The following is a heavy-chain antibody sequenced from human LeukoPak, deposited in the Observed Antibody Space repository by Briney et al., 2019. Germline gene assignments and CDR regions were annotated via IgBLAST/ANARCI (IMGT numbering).Heavy chain of an antibody. CDR3: AKALIVVVPAAIGRENYFDY. CDR2: ISGSGGST. D-gene: IGHD2-2*02. CDR1: GFTFSSYA. J-gene: IGHJ4*02. Sequence: GGSLRLSCAASGFTFSSYAMSWVRQAPGKGLEWVSAISGSGGSTYYADSVKGRFTISRDNSKNTLYLQMNSLRAEDTAVYYCAKALIVVVPAAIGRENYFDYWGQGTLVTVSS. V-gene: IGHV3-23*01.